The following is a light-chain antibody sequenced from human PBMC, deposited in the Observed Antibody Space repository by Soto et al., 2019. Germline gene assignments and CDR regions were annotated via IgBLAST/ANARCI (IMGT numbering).Light chain of an antibody. Sequence: IQLTQSPPTLSPPVGDRVTFICGPIQGIRNDLGWYQQRPGKAPQRLIYAASSLQSGVPSRFSGSGSGTEFTITISGLQAEDFATYYCLQQNSYPRTFGQGTKVDIK. CDR3: LQQNSYPRT. CDR1: QGIRND. V-gene: IGKV1-17*01. J-gene: IGKJ1*01. CDR2: AAS.